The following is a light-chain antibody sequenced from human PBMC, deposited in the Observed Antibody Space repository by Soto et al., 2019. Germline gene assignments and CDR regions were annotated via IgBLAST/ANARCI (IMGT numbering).Light chain of an antibody. J-gene: IGKJ4*01. CDR2: GAT. Sequence: EIVLTQSPGTLSLSPGDRATLSCRASQSVSFSYLAWYQQKAGQAPRLLIYGATSRATGIPDRFSGSESGTDFTLTIRRLEPEDFAVYYCQQYGSSPLTFGGGTKVEIK. V-gene: IGKV3-20*01. CDR3: QQYGSSPLT. CDR1: QSVSFSY.